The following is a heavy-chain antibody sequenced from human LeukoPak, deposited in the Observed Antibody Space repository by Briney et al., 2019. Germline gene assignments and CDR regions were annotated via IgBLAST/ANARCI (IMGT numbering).Heavy chain of an antibody. CDR1: GYSISSGYY. V-gene: IGHV4-38-2*01. J-gene: IGHJ5*02. CDR3: ARVKYQLLPFDP. D-gene: IGHD2-2*01. CDR2: IYHSGST. Sequence: SETLSLTCAVSGYSISSGYYWGWIRQPPGKGLERIGSIYHSGSTYYNPSLKSRVTISVDTSKNQFSLKLSSVTAADTAVYYCARVKYQLLPFDPWGQGTLVTVSS.